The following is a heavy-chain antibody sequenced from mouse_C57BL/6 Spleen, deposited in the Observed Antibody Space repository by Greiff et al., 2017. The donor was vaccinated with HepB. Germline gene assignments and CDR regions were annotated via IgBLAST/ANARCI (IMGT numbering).Heavy chain of an antibody. CDR3: ARGDYYGTYGGYFFDY. CDR2: IYPSDSET. V-gene: IGHV1-61*01. D-gene: IGHD2-1*01. J-gene: IGHJ2*01. CDR1: GYTFTSYW. Sequence: QVQLQQPGAELVRPGSSVKLSCKASGYTFTSYWMDWVKQRPGQGLEWIGNIYPSDSETHYNQKFKDKATLTVDKSSNTAYMQLSSLTSEDSAVYYGARGDYYGTYGGYFFDYGGEGPTLTVSA.